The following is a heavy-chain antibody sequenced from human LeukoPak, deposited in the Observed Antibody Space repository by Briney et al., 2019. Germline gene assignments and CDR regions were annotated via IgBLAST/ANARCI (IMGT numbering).Heavy chain of an antibody. Sequence: GGSLRLSCAASGFTFSSYSMHWVRQAPGKGLEWVAVISYDGSNKYYADSVKGRFTISRDNSKNTLYLQMNSLRAEDTAVYYCAKDPGFMVRGGYFDYWGQGTLVTVSS. D-gene: IGHD3-10*01. CDR3: AKDPGFMVRGGYFDY. J-gene: IGHJ4*02. V-gene: IGHV3-30*18. CDR2: ISYDGSNK. CDR1: GFTFSSYS.